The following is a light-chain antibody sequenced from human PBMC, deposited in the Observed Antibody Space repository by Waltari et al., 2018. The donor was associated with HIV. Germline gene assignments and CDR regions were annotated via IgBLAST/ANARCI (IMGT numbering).Light chain of an antibody. Sequence: QSALTQPASVSGSPGQSITLSCPGTSSDLGGSNHVSWYQQHPGKAPKLVIYDVNKRPSGISNRFSGSKSGNTASLTISGLQAEDDSDYYCTSYTSSDTWVFGGGTKLTVL. CDR2: DVN. J-gene: IGLJ3*02. CDR1: SSDLGGSNH. V-gene: IGLV2-14*03. CDR3: TSYTSSDTWV.